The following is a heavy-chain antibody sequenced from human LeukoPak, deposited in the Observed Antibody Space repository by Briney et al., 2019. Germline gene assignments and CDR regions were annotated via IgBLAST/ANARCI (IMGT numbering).Heavy chain of an antibody. D-gene: IGHD3-22*01. V-gene: IGHV3-9*01. Sequence: LTGGSLRLSCAASGFIFDDYAMYWVRQAPGKGLEWVSSISWNSGSRVYADSVKGRFTISRDNAKNSLYLQMNSLRAEDTAVYYCARQDDSSNDYWGQGTLVTVSS. CDR3: ARQDDSSNDY. CDR1: GFIFDDYA. J-gene: IGHJ4*02. CDR2: ISWNSGSR.